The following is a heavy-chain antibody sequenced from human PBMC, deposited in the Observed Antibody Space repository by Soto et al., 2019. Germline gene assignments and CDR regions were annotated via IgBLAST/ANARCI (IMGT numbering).Heavy chain of an antibody. CDR1: GFTFSDYY. D-gene: IGHD3-10*01. CDR3: VRVEGRHYYYGLDV. J-gene: IGHJ6*02. V-gene: IGHV3-11*01. Sequence: QVQLVESGGGLVKPGGSLRLSCAASGFTFSDYYMSWIRQAPGKGLEWVSYISSSGDTKYYADSEKGRFTISRDNAKNSLYLQVNSLRAEDTAVYYCVRVEGRHYYYGLDVWGQGSTVTVSS. CDR2: ISSSGDTK.